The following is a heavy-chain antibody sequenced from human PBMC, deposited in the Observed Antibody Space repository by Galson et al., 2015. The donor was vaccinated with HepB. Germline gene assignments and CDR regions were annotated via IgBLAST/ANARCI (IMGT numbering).Heavy chain of an antibody. CDR1: GFTFSSFA. J-gene: IGHJ4*02. CDR2: ISGGVSST. D-gene: IGHD6-13*01. CDR3: AKSLGNSWYYYFDY. Sequence: SLRLSCAASGFTFSSFAMSWVRQAPGKGLEWVSSISGGVSSTYYADSVKGRFTISRDNSKNTLYLQMNSLRAEDTAIYYYAKSLGNSWYYYFDYWGQGTLVTVSS. V-gene: IGHV3-23*01.